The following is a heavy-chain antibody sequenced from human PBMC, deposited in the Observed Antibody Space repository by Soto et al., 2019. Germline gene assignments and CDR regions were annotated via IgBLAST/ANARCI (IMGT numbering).Heavy chain of an antibody. V-gene: IGHV3-23*01. CDR1: GVTFSGYA. CDR2: ISGSGEST. D-gene: IGHD2-8*02. Sequence: PGGSLRLSCAAAGVTFSGYAVAWVRQAPGKGLEWVSIISGSGESTSYADSVKGRFTISRDNSKNTLYLQMNSLRGEDTAVYFCAKDGGVVGANNWFDPWGQGTLVTVSS. CDR3: AKDGGVVGANNWFDP. J-gene: IGHJ5*02.